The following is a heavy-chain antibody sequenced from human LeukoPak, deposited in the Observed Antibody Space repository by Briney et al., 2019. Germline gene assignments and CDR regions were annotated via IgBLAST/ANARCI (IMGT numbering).Heavy chain of an antibody. V-gene: IGHV1-69*05. D-gene: IGHD5-12*01. CDR3: ARIPRGYSGYDGNYYMDV. CDR1: GGTFSSYA. J-gene: IGHJ6*03. CDR2: IIPIFGTA. Sequence: SVKVSCKASGGTFSSYAISWVRQAPGQGLEWMGGIIPIFGTANYAQKFQGRVTITTDESTSTAYMELSSLRSEDTAVYYCARIPRGYSGYDGNYYMDVWGKGTTVTVSS.